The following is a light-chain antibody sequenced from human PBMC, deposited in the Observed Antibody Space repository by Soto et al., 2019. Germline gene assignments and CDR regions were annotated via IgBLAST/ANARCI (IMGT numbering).Light chain of an antibody. J-gene: IGLJ2*01. CDR2: EDN. CDR1: RGSIASNY. CDR3: QSYDSSNVV. V-gene: IGLV6-57*02. Sequence: NFMLTQPHAVSESPGKTVTISCTGSRGSIASNYVQWYQQRPGSAPTTVIYEDNQRPSGVPDRFSGSIDSSSNSASLTISGLKTEDEADYYGQSYDSSNVVFGGGTKVTVL.